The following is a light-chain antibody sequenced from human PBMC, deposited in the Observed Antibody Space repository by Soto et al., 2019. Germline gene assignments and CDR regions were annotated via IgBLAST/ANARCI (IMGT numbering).Light chain of an antibody. V-gene: IGLV1-40*01. CDR1: SSNIGAGND. CDR2: ANS. J-gene: IGLJ1*01. CDR3: QSYDSSLSGYV. Sequence: QSVLTQPPSVSGAPGQRVTISCTGSSSNIGAGNDVNWYQQLPGTAPTLLIYANSNRPSGVPDRVSGSKSGTTASLAITGLQAEDEADYYCQSYDSSLSGYVFGTGTKLTVL.